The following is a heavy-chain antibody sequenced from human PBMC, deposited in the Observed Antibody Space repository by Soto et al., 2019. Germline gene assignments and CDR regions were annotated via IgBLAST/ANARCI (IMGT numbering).Heavy chain of an antibody. CDR1: GGSISSSRCH. V-gene: IGHV4-39*01. Sequence: PSETLSLTCTVSGGSISSSRCHWGWIRQSPEKGFEWIASISYFGSTYYSPTLKSRLLISVDTSKSQFSLDLTSVTATDTAVYFCARHPGYCSGGRCNGQYTLDVWGQGTTVTVSS. CDR2: ISYFGST. J-gene: IGHJ6*02. D-gene: IGHD2-15*01. CDR3: ARHPGYCSGGRCNGQYTLDV.